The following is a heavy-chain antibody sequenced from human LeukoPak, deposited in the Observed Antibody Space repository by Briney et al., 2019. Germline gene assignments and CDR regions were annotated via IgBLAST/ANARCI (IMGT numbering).Heavy chain of an antibody. V-gene: IGHV4-30-4*01. D-gene: IGHD4-17*01. CDR3: ARRPYGDYVFDC. CDR2: IYYSGST. Sequence: SETLSLTCTVSGVSISSGDYYWSWIRQPPGKGLEWIGYIYYSGSTYYNPSLKSRVTISVDTSKNQFSLKLSSVTAADTAVYYCARRPYGDYVFDCWGQGTLVTVSS. CDR1: GVSISSGDYY. J-gene: IGHJ4*02.